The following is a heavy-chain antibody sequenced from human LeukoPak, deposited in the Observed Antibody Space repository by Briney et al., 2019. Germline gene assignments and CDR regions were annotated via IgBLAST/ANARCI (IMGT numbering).Heavy chain of an antibody. CDR2: ISAYNGNT. D-gene: IGHD3-9*01. Sequence: EASVKVPCKASGYTFTSYGISWVRQAPGQGLEWMGWISAYNGNTNYAQKLQGRVTMTTDTSTSTAYMELRSLRSDDTAVYYCARAIAVDDILTGTSHPFDYWGQGTLVTVSS. CDR1: GYTFTSYG. V-gene: IGHV1-18*01. CDR3: ARAIAVDDILTGTSHPFDY. J-gene: IGHJ4*02.